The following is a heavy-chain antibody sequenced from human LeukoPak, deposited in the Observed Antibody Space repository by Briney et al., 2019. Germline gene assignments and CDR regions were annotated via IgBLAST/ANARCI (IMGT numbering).Heavy chain of an antibody. Sequence: SETLSLTCTVSGGSISNFYWGWIRQPPGKGLEWIGSIYYSGNTYYNPSLKSRVTISVDTSKNQFSLKLSSVTAADTAVYYCARLNQGNRFDYWGQGTLVTVSS. CDR1: GGSISNFY. D-gene: IGHD1-14*01. V-gene: IGHV4-39*01. J-gene: IGHJ4*02. CDR3: ARLNQGNRFDY. CDR2: IYYSGNT.